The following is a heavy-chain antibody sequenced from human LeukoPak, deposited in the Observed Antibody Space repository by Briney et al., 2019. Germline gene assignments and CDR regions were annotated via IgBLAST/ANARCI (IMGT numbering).Heavy chain of an antibody. J-gene: IGHJ4*02. CDR2: ITSSGNNI. Sequence: HTGGSLRLSCAASGFIVNSYAMHWVRQAPGRGLEYVSAITSSGNNIFYADSVKGKFTTSRDNSKNTLYLQMNSLRAEDTAVYYCAEGYWGYGDYGGLDYWGQGTLVTVSS. CDR1: GFIVNSYA. D-gene: IGHD4-17*01. V-gene: IGHV3-64*02. CDR3: AEGYWGYGDYGGLDY.